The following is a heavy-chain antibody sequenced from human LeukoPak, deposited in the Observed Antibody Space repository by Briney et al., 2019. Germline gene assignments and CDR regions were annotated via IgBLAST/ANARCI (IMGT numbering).Heavy chain of an antibody. CDR1: GGSFSGYY. CDR3: ARGSKMYSSSWYVLQLAQPRAYYYYYYYMDV. CDR2: INHSGST. V-gene: IGHV4-34*01. Sequence: PSETLSLTCAVYGGSFSGYYWSWIRQPPGKGLEWIGEINHSGSTNYNPSLKSRVTISVDTSKNQFSLKLSSVTAADTAVYYCARGSKMYSSSWYVLQLAQPRAYYYYYYYMDVWGKGTTVTVSS. D-gene: IGHD6-13*01. J-gene: IGHJ6*03.